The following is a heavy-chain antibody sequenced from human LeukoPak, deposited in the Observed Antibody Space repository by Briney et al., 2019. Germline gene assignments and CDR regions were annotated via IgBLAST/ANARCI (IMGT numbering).Heavy chain of an antibody. CDR1: GFTFSSYE. Sequence: GGSLRLSCAASGFTFSSYEMNWVRQAPGKGLVWVSRINSDGSSTSYADSVKGRFTISRDNAKNTLYLQMNSLRAEDTAVYYCARGLLWFGELFDYWGQGTLVTVSS. D-gene: IGHD3-10*01. J-gene: IGHJ4*02. CDR3: ARGLLWFGELFDY. V-gene: IGHV3-74*01. CDR2: INSDGSST.